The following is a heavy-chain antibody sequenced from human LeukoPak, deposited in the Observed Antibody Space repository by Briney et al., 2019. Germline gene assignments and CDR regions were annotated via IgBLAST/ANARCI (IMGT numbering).Heavy chain of an antibody. CDR1: GYTFTSYY. CDR2: INPSGGST. J-gene: IGHJ5*02. CDR3: ARGETYDFWSGYYDAPNWFDP. D-gene: IGHD3-3*01. Sequence: GASVKVSCKASGYTFTSYYMHWVRQAPGKGLEWMGIINPSGGSTSYAQKFQGRVTMTRDMSTSTVYMELSSLRSEDTAVYYCARGETYDFWSGYYDAPNWFDPWGQGTLVTVSS. V-gene: IGHV1-46*01.